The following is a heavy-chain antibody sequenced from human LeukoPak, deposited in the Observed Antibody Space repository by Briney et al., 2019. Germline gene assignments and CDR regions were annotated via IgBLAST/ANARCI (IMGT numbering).Heavy chain of an antibody. V-gene: IGHV1-2*02. CDR1: GYTFTGYY. CDR3: ARENYDFWSGYFKPESHPDY. Sequence: ASVKVSCKASGYTFTGYYMHWVRQAPGQGLEWMGWINPNSGGTNYAQKFQGRVTMTRDTSISTAYMELSRLRSDGTAVYYCARENYDFWSGYFKPESHPDYWGQGTLVTVSS. D-gene: IGHD3-3*01. J-gene: IGHJ4*02. CDR2: INPNSGGT.